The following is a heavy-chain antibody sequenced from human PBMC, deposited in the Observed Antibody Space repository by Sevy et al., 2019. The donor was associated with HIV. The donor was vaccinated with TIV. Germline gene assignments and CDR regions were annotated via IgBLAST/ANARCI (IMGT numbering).Heavy chain of an antibody. D-gene: IGHD2-2*01. V-gene: IGHV4-30-4*01. J-gene: IGHJ4*02. CDR1: GGSISSGDYY. CDR3: ARTSRDIVLVAAYFDF. Sequence: SETLSLTCTVSGGSISSGDYYWSWIRQPPGKGLEWIGYIYYSGTTYSNPSLKSRVTISVDTSKNQFSLTLSSVTAADTAVYYCARTSRDIVLVAAYFDFWGQGTLVTVSS. CDR2: IYYSGTT.